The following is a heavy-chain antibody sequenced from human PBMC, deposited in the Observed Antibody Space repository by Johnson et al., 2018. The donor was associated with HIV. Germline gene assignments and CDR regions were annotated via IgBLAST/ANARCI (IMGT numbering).Heavy chain of an antibody. D-gene: IGHD6-19*01. V-gene: IGHV3-33*01. CDR3: ARDREYGLAWGWALDI. Sequence: VQLVESGGGVVQPGRSLRLSCAASGFTFSSYGMNWVRQAPGKVLEWVAVIRYDGSNKYYADSVKGRFSISRDNSKNTLVLQTKSLGVEETAVYYCARDREYGLAWGWALDIWGQGTMVTMSS. CDR1: GFTFSSYG. CDR2: IRYDGSNK. J-gene: IGHJ3*02.